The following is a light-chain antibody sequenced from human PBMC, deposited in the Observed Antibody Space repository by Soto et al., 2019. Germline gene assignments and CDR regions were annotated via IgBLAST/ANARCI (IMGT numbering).Light chain of an antibody. CDR3: QQHNSWPLT. V-gene: IGKV3-15*01. J-gene: IGKJ4*01. Sequence: EIVIRQSPVPLSASPGDSPXRXSRASQSVDNNVAWYQQKPGQAPRLLIVGSFARATGIPARFSGSGSGSEFTLTISGLQSEDFAVYYCQQHNSWPLTFGGGTKVDI. CDR2: GSF. CDR1: QSVDNN.